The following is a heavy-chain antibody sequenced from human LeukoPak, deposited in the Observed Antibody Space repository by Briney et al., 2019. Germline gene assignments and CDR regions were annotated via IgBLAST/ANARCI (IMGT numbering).Heavy chain of an antibody. CDR3: ASARRYSGYDSWEFYYCGMDV. J-gene: IGHJ6*02. Sequence: SETLSLTCTVSGDSIRSDFYYWSWIRQPAGKELEWIGRIYTSGSTTYNPSLKSRVTISIDMSKNQFSLHLSSVTAADTAVYYCASARRYSGYDSWEFYYCGMDVWGRGTTVTVSS. V-gene: IGHV4-61*02. CDR1: GDSIRSDFYY. D-gene: IGHD5-12*01. CDR2: IYTSGST.